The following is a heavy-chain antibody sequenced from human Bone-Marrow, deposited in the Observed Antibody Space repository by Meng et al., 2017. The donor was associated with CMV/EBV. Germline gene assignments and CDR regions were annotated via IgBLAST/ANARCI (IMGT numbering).Heavy chain of an antibody. D-gene: IGHD1-7*01. V-gene: IGHV1-2*02. J-gene: IGHJ4*02. Sequence: ASVKVSCKASGGTFTDYYIHWVRQAPGQGLEWMGWINFNSGGTKYAQNFQGRVAMTRDTSISTVHMELSTLRSDDTAVYYCARDYVSGTPVALDYWGQGTLVTVSS. CDR1: GGTFTDYY. CDR2: INFNSGGT. CDR3: ARDYVSGTPVALDY.